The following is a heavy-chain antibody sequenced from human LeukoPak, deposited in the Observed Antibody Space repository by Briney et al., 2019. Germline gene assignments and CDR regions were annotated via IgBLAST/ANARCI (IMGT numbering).Heavy chain of an antibody. V-gene: IGHV1-2*06. CDR3: ARSYGDSGKHFSFMDV. Sequence: GASVKVSCKASGYTFTGYYIHWVRQAPGQGLEWMGRINPSSGGTNSAQKFQGRVTMTSDTSISTANMELRRLISDDTAVYYCARSYGDSGKHFSFMDVWGKGTTVTVSS. CDR2: INPSSGGT. J-gene: IGHJ6*03. D-gene: IGHD2-21*01. CDR1: GYTFTGYY.